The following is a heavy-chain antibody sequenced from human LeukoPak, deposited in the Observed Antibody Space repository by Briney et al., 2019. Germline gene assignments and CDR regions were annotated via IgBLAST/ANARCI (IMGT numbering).Heavy chain of an antibody. J-gene: IGHJ2*01. CDR3: ARGAPYWYFDL. Sequence: ASVKVSCRASGYTFTGYYMHWVRQAPGQGLEWMGWINPNSGGTNYAQRFQGRVTMTRDTSITTAYMELSRLRSDDTAVYYCARGAPYWYFDLWGRGTLVTVSS. V-gene: IGHV1-2*02. CDR2: INPNSGGT. CDR1: GYTFTGYY.